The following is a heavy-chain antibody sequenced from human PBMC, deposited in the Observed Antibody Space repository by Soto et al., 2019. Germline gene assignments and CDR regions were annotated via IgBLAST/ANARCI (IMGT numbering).Heavy chain of an antibody. CDR2: IKSKTDGETT. D-gene: IGHD2-15*01. J-gene: IGHJ5*02. Sequence: VQLVESGGGLVLPGGSLRLSCAASGFTFTNAWMNWVRQAPGKGLEWVGRIKSKTDGETTDYAAPVKGRFTISRDDSKNTLYLQMNRLKTDDTAVYYCITFDIVVVVAGPISSWGPGTLVTVSS. V-gene: IGHV3-15*07. CDR3: ITFDIVVVVAGPISS. CDR1: GFTFTNAW.